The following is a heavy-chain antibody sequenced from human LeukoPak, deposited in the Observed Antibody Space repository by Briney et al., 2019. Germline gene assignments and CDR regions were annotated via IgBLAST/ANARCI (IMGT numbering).Heavy chain of an antibody. V-gene: IGHV3-21*04. Sequence: PGGSLRLSCAASGFTFSSYNMNWVRQAPGKGLEWVSSISSSNSYIYYADSVKGRFTISRDNAKNSLYLQMNSLRAEDTAVYYCARDLGTGVIVVGSFDYWGQGTLVTVSS. CDR2: ISSSNSYI. CDR3: ARDLGTGVIVVGSFDY. CDR1: GFTFSSYN. D-gene: IGHD3-22*01. J-gene: IGHJ4*02.